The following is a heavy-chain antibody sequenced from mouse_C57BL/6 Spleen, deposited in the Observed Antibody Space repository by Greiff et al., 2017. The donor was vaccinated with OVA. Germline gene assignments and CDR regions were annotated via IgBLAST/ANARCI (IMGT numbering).Heavy chain of an antibody. J-gene: IGHJ1*03. D-gene: IGHD1-1*02. CDR3: ARVGAEDAHALDD. V-gene: IGHV1-26*01. CDR2: INPNNGGT. CDR1: GDARTYYV. Sequence: EVQLQQSGPELVKPGASVKISGLGWGDARTYYVMNWVKQSHGKSLEWIGDINPNNGGTSYNQKFKGKATSTVDKSSSTAYMELRSLTSEDSAVYDSARVGAEDAHALDDWGKGTTVTVSS.